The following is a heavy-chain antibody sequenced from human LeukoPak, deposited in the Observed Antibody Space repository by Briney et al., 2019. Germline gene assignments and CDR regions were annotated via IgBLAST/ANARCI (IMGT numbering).Heavy chain of an antibody. CDR1: GGSFSGYY. CDR2: MNPSGST. D-gene: IGHD3-22*01. CDR3: ARGRQDVTMIVVVMTAVSYYLDV. V-gene: IGHV4-34*01. Sequence: SETLSLTCAVYGGSFSGYYWTWIRQTPEKGLEWIGEMNPSGSTNYNPSLKSRVTISVVTSKNQFSLELSSVTAADTAVYYCARGRQDVTMIVVVMTAVSYYLDVWSKGTTVTVS. J-gene: IGHJ6*03.